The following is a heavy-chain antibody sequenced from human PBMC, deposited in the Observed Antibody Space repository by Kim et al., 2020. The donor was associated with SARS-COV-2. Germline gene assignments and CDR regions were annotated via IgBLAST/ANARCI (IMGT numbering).Heavy chain of an antibody. CDR2: ISYDGSNK. CDR3: AKGPFRYDSSGSL. CDR1: GFTFSSYG. V-gene: IGHV3-30*18. D-gene: IGHD3-22*01. Sequence: GGSLRLSCAAYGFTFSSYGMHWVRQAPGKGLEWVAVISYDGSNKYYADSVKGRFTISRDNSKNTLYLQMNSLRAEDTAVYYCAKGPFRYDSSGSLWGQGTLVTVSS. J-gene: IGHJ4*02.